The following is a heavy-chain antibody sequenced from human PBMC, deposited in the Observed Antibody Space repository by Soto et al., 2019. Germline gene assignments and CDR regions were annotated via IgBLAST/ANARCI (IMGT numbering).Heavy chain of an antibody. Sequence: EVQLLESGGGLVQRGGSLRLSCAASKFTFSTYALPGVPQVPGKGLEWASNISGSGDNTYYADSVKGRFTTSRDNSKSTLYLQMNSLRAEDTAVYYCAKDMVHCTGTRCARYFEKWGRGTLVTVSS. CDR3: AKDMVHCTGTRCARYFEK. J-gene: IGHJ4*02. D-gene: IGHD2-8*02. CDR2: ISGSGDNT. V-gene: IGHV3-23*01. CDR1: KFTFSTYA.